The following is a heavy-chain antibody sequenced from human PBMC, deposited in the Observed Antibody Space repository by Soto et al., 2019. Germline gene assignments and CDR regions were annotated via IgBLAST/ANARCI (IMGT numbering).Heavy chain of an antibody. CDR1: GGTFSSYA. V-gene: IGHV1-69*12. Sequence: QVQLVQSGAAVKKPGSSVKVSCKASGGTFSSYAINWVRQAPGQGLEWMGGIIPIFGTANSAQKFQGRVTITADDSTSTAYMELRSLRSEDTAVYYCARMDYGGNSRYFDYWGQGTLVTVSS. CDR2: IIPIFGTA. D-gene: IGHD4-17*01. J-gene: IGHJ4*02. CDR3: ARMDYGGNSRYFDY.